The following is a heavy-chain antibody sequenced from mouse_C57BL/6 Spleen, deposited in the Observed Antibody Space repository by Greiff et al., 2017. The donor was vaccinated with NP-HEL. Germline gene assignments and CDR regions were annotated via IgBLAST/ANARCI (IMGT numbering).Heavy chain of an antibody. J-gene: IGHJ2*01. CDR1: GFTFSSYA. CDR2: ISDGGSYT. CDR3: ARGIGFFDY. Sequence: EVHLVESGGGLVKPGGSLKLSCAASGFTFSSYAMSWVRQTPEKRLEWVATISDGGSYTYYPDNVKGRFTISRDNAKNNLYLQMSHLKSEDTAMYYCARGIGFFDYWGQGTTRTVSS. V-gene: IGHV5-4*01. D-gene: IGHD2-14*01.